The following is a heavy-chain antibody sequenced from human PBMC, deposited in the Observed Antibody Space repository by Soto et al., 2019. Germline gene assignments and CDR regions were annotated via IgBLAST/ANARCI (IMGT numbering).Heavy chain of an antibody. V-gene: IGHV3-33*01. Sequence: QVQLLESGGGVVQPGRSMRLSCAAYGFTFSTYGMHWVRQAPGKGLEWVAVIWYDGRSKYYADSVKGRFTISRDNSEDAVYLQSHTLRVEDTAVYYCARDGGWLRLYNLFDPWGQGTL. D-gene: IGHD5-12*01. CDR1: GFTFSTYG. J-gene: IGHJ5*02. CDR2: IWYDGRSK. CDR3: ARDGGWLRLYNLFDP.